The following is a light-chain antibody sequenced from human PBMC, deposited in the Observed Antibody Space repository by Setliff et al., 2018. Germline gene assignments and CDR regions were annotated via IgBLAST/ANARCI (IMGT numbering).Light chain of an antibody. J-gene: IGLJ1*01. CDR1: SSNIGNNY. V-gene: IGLV1-51*01. CDR2: DNN. CDR3: GTWDSSLSADV. Sequence: PPSVSAAPGQKVTISCSGSSSNIGNNYVSWYQQLPGTAPKLLIYDNNKRPSGIPDRFSGSKSGTSATLGITGLQTGDEADYYCGTWDSSLSADVFGTGTKVTVL.